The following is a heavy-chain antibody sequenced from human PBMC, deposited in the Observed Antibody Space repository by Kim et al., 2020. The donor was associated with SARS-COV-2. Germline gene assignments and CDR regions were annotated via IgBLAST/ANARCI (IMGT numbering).Heavy chain of an antibody. CDR1: GGSISSSSYY. Sequence: SETLSLTCTVSGGSISSSSYYWGWIRQPPGKGLEWIGSIYYSGSTYYNPSLKSRVTISVDTSKNQFSLKLSSVTAADTAVYYCARESGSSWYDYYYGMDVWGQGTTVTVSS. CDR2: IYYSGST. V-gene: IGHV4-39*07. D-gene: IGHD6-13*01. CDR3: ARESGSSWYDYYYGMDV. J-gene: IGHJ6*02.